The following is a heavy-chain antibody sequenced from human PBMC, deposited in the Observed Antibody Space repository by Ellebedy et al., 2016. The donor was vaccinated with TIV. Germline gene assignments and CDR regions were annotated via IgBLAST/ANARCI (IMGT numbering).Heavy chain of an antibody. J-gene: IGHJ2*01. V-gene: IGHV3-74*01. CDR1: AFTFSRSW. CDR2: INSDGSSG. CDR3: AREDGERYGYFDL. Sequence: GGSLRLSCAASAFTFSRSWMHWVRQAPGKGLVWVSRINSDGSSGSYADSVKGRFTISRDNAKNTLYLQMTRLRAEDTAVFYCAREDGERYGYFDLWGRGTLVTVSS. D-gene: IGHD4-17*01.